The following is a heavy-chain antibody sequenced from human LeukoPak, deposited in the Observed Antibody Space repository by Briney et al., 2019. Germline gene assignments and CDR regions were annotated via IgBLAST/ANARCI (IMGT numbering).Heavy chain of an antibody. CDR3: AKDPIELRYFDWLPYFDY. D-gene: IGHD3-9*01. CDR2: ISSSSSYI. J-gene: IGHJ4*02. Sequence: PGGSLRLSCAASGFTFSSYEMNWVRQAPGKGLEWVSSISSSSSYIYYADSVKGRFTISRDNAKNSLYLQMNSLRAEDTAVYYCAKDPIELRYFDWLPYFDYWGQGTLVTVSS. CDR1: GFTFSSYE. V-gene: IGHV3-21*01.